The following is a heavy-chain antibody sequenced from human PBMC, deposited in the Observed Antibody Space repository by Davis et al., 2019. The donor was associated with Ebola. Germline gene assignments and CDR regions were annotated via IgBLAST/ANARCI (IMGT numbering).Heavy chain of an antibody. D-gene: IGHD4-23*01. CDR3: ARGKYGGNPYYGMDV. CDR1: GGSFSGYY. J-gene: IGHJ6*02. CDR2: INHSGST. V-gene: IGHV4-34*01. Sequence: SETLSLTCAVYGGSFSGYYWSWIRQPPGKGLEWVGEINHSGSTNYNPSLKSRVTISVDTSKNQFSLKLSSVTAADTAVYYCARGKYGGNPYYGMDVWGQGTTVTVSS.